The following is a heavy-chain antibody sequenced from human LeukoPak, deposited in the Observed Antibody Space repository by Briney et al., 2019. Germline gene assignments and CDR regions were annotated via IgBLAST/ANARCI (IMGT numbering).Heavy chain of an antibody. CDR1: GFTFSSYS. D-gene: IGHD6-13*01. Sequence: PGGSLRLSCAASGFTFSSYSMNWVRQAPGKGLEWVSSISSSSSYIYYADSVKGRFTISRDNAKNSLYLQMNSLRAEDTAVYYCAKAPGQYSSSWYYFDYWGQGTLVTVSS. CDR2: ISSSSSYI. CDR3: AKAPGQYSSSWYYFDY. V-gene: IGHV3-21*01. J-gene: IGHJ4*02.